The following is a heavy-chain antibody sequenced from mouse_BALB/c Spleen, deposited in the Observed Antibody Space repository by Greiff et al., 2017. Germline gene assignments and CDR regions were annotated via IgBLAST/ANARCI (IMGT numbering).Heavy chain of an antibody. Sequence: EVNVVESGGGLVKPGGSLKLSCAASGFAFSSYDMSWVRQTPEKRLEWVAYISSGGGSTYYPDTVKGRFTISRDNAKNTLYLQMSSLKSEDTAMYYCARDDYERAMDYWGQGTSVTVSS. D-gene: IGHD2-4*01. CDR2: ISSGGGST. V-gene: IGHV5-12-1*01. J-gene: IGHJ4*01. CDR3: ARDDYERAMDY. CDR1: GFAFSSYD.